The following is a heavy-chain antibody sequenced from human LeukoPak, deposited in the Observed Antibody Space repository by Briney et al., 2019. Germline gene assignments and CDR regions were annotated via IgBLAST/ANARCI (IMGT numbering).Heavy chain of an antibody. J-gene: IGHJ3*02. Sequence: PSETLSLTCTVSGGSISSGGYYWSWIRQHPGKGLEWIGYIYYSGSTYYNPSLKSRVTISVDTSKNQFSLKLSSVTAADTAVYYCARDSFKGYYYDSSGYYADAFDIWGQGTMVTVSS. D-gene: IGHD3-22*01. V-gene: IGHV4-31*03. CDR3: ARDSFKGYYYDSSGYYADAFDI. CDR2: IYYSGST. CDR1: GGSISSGGYY.